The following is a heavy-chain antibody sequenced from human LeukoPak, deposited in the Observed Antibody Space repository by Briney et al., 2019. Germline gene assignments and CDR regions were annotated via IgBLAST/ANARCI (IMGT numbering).Heavy chain of an antibody. CDR3: ARGGRNSGYDYDY. D-gene: IGHD5-12*01. J-gene: IGHJ4*02. CDR1: GFTVSSTY. V-gene: IGHV3-21*01. Sequence: PGGSLRLSCAASGFTVSSTYMSWVRQAPGKGLEWVSSISSSSSYIYYADSVKGRFTISRDNAKYSLYLQMNSLRAEDTAVYYCARGGRNSGYDYDYWGQGTLVTVSS. CDR2: ISSSSSYI.